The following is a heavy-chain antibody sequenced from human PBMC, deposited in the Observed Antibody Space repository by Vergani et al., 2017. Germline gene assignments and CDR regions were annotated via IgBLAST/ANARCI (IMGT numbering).Heavy chain of an antibody. CDR2: IYTSGAT. CDR1: GGSFSTGGQS. D-gene: IGHD3-10*01. CDR3: ARHLDYYGSGKDAFDI. J-gene: IGHJ3*02. V-gene: IGHV4-61*02. Sequence: QVQLQESGPGLVKPSETLSLTCTVSGGSFSTGGQSWTWLRQAAGKGLEWIGRIYTSGATNYNPSLRSRAIMSVDASKKQFSMKLTSVTAADTAVYYCARHLDYYGSGKDAFDIWGQGTMVTVSS.